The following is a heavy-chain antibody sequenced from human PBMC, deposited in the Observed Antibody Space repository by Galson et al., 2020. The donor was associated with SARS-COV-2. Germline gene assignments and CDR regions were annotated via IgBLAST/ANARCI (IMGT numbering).Heavy chain of an antibody. D-gene: IGHD6-13*01. CDR3: ARIRAAAGTPYGMDV. Sequence: ESGPTLVKPTQTLTLTCTFSGFSLSTSGMCVSWIRQPPGKALEWLARIDWDDDKYYSTSLKTRLTISKDTSKNQVVLTMTNMDPVDTATYYCARIRAAAGTPYGMDVWGQGTTVTVSS. CDR2: IDWDDDK. CDR1: GFSLSTSGMC. V-gene: IGHV2-70*11. J-gene: IGHJ6*02.